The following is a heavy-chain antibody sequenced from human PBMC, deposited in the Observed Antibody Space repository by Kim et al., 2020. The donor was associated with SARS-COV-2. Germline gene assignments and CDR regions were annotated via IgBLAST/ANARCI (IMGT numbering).Heavy chain of an antibody. Sequence: ASLRLSCEASGFTFSTHYMSWVRQAPGKGLEWVANIKEDASDESYADTVKGRFTISRDNARNSLYLQMNNLRVEDTAVYYCAKGWGFDNWGQGTLVTVS. J-gene: IGHJ4*02. CDR3: AKGWGFDN. V-gene: IGHV3-7*01. CDR1: GFTFSTHY. CDR2: IKEDASDE. D-gene: IGHD3-16*01.